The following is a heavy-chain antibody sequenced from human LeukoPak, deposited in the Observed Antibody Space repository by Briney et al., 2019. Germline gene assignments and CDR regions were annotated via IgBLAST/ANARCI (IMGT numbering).Heavy chain of an antibody. CDR2: INGDGSNT. CDR3: ARSKSWYSTDASDI. Sequence: GGSLRLSCAASGFTFSSHWMHWVRQAPGKGLVWVSRINGDGSNTTYADSVKGRFTISRDNAKNTLYLQMNSLRAEDTAVYHCARSKSWYSTDASDIWGQGTMVTVSS. D-gene: IGHD2-15*01. J-gene: IGHJ3*02. V-gene: IGHV3-74*03. CDR1: GFTFSSHW.